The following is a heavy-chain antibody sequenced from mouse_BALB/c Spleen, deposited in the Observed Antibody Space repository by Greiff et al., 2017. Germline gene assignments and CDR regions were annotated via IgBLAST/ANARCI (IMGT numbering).Heavy chain of an antibody. D-gene: IGHD1-1*01. CDR1: GYAFSSYW. CDR2: IYPGDGDT. J-gene: IGHJ2*01. Sequence: VMLVESGAELVRPGSSVKISCKASGYAFSSYWMNWVKQRPGQGLEWIGQIYPGDGDTNYNGKFKGKATLTADKSSSTAYMQLSSLTSEDSAVYFCARDLLLRYLDYWGQGTTLTVSS. CDR3: ARDLLLRYLDY. V-gene: IGHV1-80*01.